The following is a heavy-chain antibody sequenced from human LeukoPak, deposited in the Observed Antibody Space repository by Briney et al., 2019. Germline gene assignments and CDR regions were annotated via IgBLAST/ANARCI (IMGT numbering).Heavy chain of an antibody. Sequence: ASVKVSCKASGYTFTGYYTHWVRQAPGQGLEWMGWINPNSGDTHYAQKFQGRVTMTRDTSISTGYMEVSRLRSDDTAVFFCARDPNDRSPYYHFDYWGQGTLVTVPS. J-gene: IGHJ4*02. CDR1: GYTFTGYY. V-gene: IGHV1-2*02. CDR2: INPNSGDT. D-gene: IGHD3-22*01. CDR3: ARDPNDRSPYYHFDY.